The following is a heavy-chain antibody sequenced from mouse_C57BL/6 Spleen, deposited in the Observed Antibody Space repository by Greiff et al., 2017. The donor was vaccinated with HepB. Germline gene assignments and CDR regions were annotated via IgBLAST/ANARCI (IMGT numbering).Heavy chain of an antibody. J-gene: IGHJ3*01. CDR2: IDPSDSET. V-gene: IGHV1-52*01. Sequence: QVQLKQPGAELVRPGSSVKLSCKASGYTFTSYWMHWVKQRPIQGLEWIGNIDPSDSETHYNQKFKDKATLTVDKSSSTAYMQLSSLTSEDSAVYYCARGGDYGAWFAYWGQGTLVTVSA. D-gene: IGHD2-4*01. CDR1: GYTFTSYW. CDR3: ARGGDYGAWFAY.